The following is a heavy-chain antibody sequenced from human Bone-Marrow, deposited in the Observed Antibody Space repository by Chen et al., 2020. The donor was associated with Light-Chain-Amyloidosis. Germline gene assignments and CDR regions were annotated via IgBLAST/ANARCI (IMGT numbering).Heavy chain of an antibody. CDR2: ISETGANT. V-gene: IGHV3-23*01. Sequence: EVRLLESGGGLVQPGGSLRLSCAVSGFTFSHSAMNWGRQAPGKGLQWISSISETGANTDYEDSVKGRFTISRDNSNNMLYLQLTSLRAEDTAVYYCAKQYLVGGWGQGTLVTVSS. J-gene: IGHJ4*02. CDR1: GFTFSHSA. D-gene: IGHD6-13*01. CDR3: AKQYLVGG.